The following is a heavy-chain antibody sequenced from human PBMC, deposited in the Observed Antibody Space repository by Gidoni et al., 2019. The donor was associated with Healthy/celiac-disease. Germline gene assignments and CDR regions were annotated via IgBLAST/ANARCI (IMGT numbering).Heavy chain of an antibody. D-gene: IGHD3-3*01. CDR3: AKDPLRDPYLEWLAYDYYYYGMDV. V-gene: IGHV3-23*01. CDR1: GFTFYRYA. Sequence: EVRLLESGGGLVQPGGSLRLSCATSGFTFYRYAMARVPPAPGKGREWVSVISGSGGSPYYADSVKGRFTISRDNSKNTLYLQMNSLRAEDTAVYYCAKDPLRDPYLEWLAYDYYYYGMDVWGQGTTVTVSS. J-gene: IGHJ6*02. CDR2: ISGSGGSP.